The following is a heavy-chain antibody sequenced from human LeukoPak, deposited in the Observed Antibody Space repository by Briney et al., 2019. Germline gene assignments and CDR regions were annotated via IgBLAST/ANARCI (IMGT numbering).Heavy chain of an antibody. J-gene: IGHJ4*02. CDR2: ISSSSSYI. D-gene: IGHD5-18*01. CDR1: GFTFSNYN. V-gene: IGHV3-21*01. CDR3: ARRATSERGHSYGLDY. Sequence: GGSLRLSCAASGFTFSNYNMNWVRQAPGKGLEWVSFISSSSSYIYYADSLKGRFTISRDNAKNSLYLQMNSLRAEDTAVYYCARRATSERGHSYGLDYWGQGTLVTVSS.